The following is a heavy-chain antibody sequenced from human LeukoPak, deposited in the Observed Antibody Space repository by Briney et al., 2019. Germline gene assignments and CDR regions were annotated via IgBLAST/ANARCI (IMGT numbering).Heavy chain of an antibody. V-gene: IGHV4-34*01. CDR1: GFTVSSNS. J-gene: IGHJ4*02. Sequence: PGGSLRLSCTVSGFTVSSNSMSWIRQPPGKGLEWIGEINHSGSTNYNPSLKSRVTISVDTSKNQFSLKLSSVTAADTAVYYCARHRGYSYGPYYYDSSGYYPKTRNYFDYWGQGTLVTVSS. D-gene: IGHD3-22*01. CDR3: ARHRGYSYGPYYYDSSGYYPKTRNYFDY. CDR2: INHSGST.